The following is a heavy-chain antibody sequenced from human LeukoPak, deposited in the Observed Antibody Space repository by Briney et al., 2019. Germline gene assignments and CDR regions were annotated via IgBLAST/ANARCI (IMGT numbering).Heavy chain of an antibody. CDR2: IKWKGAFT. D-gene: IGHD3-10*01. CDR3: ASSDYGSGSYVY. J-gene: IGHJ4*02. V-gene: IGHV3-20*04. Sequence: GGSLRLSCADSGFTFDEYVMPWVRQAPGKGLDWLSTIKWKGAFTGYAGSVKGRFTISRDNANHSLYLQMSSLRAEDMAVYYCASSDYGSGSYVYWGQGTLVTVSS. CDR1: GFTFDEYV.